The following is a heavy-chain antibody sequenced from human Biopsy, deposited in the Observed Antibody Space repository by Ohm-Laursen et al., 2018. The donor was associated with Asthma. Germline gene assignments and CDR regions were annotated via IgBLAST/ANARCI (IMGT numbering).Heavy chain of an antibody. J-gene: IGHJ3*02. V-gene: IGHV1-3*01. D-gene: IGHD3-9*01. CDR1: GYTFINYA. CDR3: ARTYYDFLTGQVNDAFDI. CDR2: INAGNGNT. Sequence: AASVKVSCKASGYTFINYAIHWVRQAPGQRLEWMGWINAGNGNTKYSQKFQGRVTITRDTSASTAYMDLSSLRSEDTAVYYCARTYYDFLTGQVNDAFDIWGQGTMVTVSS.